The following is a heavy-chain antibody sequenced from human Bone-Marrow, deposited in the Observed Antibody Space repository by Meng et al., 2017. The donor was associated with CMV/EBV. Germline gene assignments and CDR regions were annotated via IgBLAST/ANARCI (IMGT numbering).Heavy chain of an antibody. J-gene: IGHJ4*02. D-gene: IGHD3-10*01. Sequence: LRLSCAASGFTFSSYGMNWVRRAPGKGLEWVSAVSASGGPTYYADSVKGRFTISRDNSKNTLYLQMSSLRSDDTAVYYCAKGWFRFDNWGQGTLVTVSS. V-gene: IGHV3-23*01. CDR2: VSASGGPT. CDR1: GFTFSSYG. CDR3: AKGWFRFDN.